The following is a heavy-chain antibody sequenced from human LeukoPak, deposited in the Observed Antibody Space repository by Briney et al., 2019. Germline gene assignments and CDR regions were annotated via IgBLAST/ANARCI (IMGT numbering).Heavy chain of an antibody. D-gene: IGHD1-26*01. CDR2: IYYSGST. V-gene: IGHV4-59*01. CDR3: ARRPKVGATTYFDY. Sequence: SETLSLTCTVSGGSISSYYWSWIRQPPGKGLEWIGYIYYSGSTNYNPPLKSRVTISVDTSKNQFSLKLSSVTAADTAVYYCARRPKVGATTYFDYWGQGTLVTVSS. J-gene: IGHJ4*02. CDR1: GGSISSYY.